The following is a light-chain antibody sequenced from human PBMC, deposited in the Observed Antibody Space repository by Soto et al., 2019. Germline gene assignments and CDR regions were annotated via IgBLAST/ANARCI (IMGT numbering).Light chain of an antibody. Sequence: DIQMTQSPSSVSASIGDRVTITCRASQAIGNWLAWYQQKPGKAPTLLIYGASSLQSGVPSRFSGSGSGTDFTLTINSPQPEDFATYFCQQANNFPLTFGGGTKVEI. CDR2: GAS. J-gene: IGKJ4*01. CDR3: QQANNFPLT. CDR1: QAIGNW. V-gene: IGKV1D-12*01.